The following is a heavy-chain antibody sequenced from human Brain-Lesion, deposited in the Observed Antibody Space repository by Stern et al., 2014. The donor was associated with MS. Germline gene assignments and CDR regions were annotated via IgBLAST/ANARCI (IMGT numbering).Heavy chain of an antibody. J-gene: IGHJ4*02. D-gene: IGHD5-18*01. CDR1: GGSVGSGSYD. CDR3: ARDKEDTNMAFRYFDN. CDR2: IYTTGST. Sequence: QVQLQESGPGLVKPSQTLSLTCTVSGGSVGSGSYDWSWIRQPAGKGLEWIGRIYTTGSTHYNPSLKSRVPISIDTSKNHFSLKLTSVTAADTAVYYCARDKEDTNMAFRYFDNWGQGTLVTVSS. V-gene: IGHV4-61*02.